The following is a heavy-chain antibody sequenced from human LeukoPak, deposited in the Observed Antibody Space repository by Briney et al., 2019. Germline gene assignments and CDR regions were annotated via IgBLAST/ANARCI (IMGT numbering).Heavy chain of an antibody. J-gene: IGHJ4*02. CDR3: ARHLITAAAGTLGNYFDY. CDR1: GGSISSYY. V-gene: IGHV4-59*08. D-gene: IGHD1-1*01. Sequence: SETLSLTCTASGGSISSYYWSWIRQPPGKELEWIGPIYYSGSTNYNPSLKSRVTISVDTSKNQFSLNLSSATAADTAVFYCARHLITAAAGTLGNYFDYWGQGTLVTVSS. CDR2: IYYSGST.